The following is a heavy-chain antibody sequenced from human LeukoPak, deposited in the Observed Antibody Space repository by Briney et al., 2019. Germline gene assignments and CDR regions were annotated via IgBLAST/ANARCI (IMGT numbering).Heavy chain of an antibody. CDR1: DYSISSGYC. Sequence: PSETLSLTCSVSDYSISSGYCWGWVRPPPGKGLEWIGSIYHSGRTYLSPSLKSRVTISADTSKDQFSLKLTSVTAADTAVYYCVRQEPEVVISFIAGGDYWGQGILVTVSS. CDR3: VRQEPEVVISFIAGGDY. D-gene: IGHD3-22*01. V-gene: IGHV4-38-2*02. CDR2: IYHSGRT. J-gene: IGHJ4*02.